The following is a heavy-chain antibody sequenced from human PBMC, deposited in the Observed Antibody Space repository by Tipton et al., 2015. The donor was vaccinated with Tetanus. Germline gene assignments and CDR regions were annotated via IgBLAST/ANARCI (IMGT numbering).Heavy chain of an antibody. CDR3: ARHGGSGYCSIGVCYVGAFDI. CDR1: GGSINPYY. D-gene: IGHD2-8*01. J-gene: IGHJ3*02. Sequence: TLSLTCSVSGGSINPYYWSWSRQPPGKGLEWIGYIHYSGSTNYNPSLKSRVTMSVDTSKNQFSLKLSSVTAADTAVYYCARHGGSGYCSIGVCYVGAFDIWGQGTMVTVSS. CDR2: IHYSGST. V-gene: IGHV4-59*08.